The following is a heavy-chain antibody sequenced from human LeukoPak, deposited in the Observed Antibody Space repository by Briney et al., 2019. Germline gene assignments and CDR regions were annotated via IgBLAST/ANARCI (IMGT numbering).Heavy chain of an antibody. J-gene: IGHJ4*02. V-gene: IGHV3-23*01. D-gene: IGHD2-2*01. Sequence: GGSLRLSCAASGFTFNFYAMTWVRQAPGKGPEWVSATSGTGESTYYADSVRGRFTISRDNSKNTLYLQMNSLRAEDTAVYYCAKDRRFIRSTVFDYWGQGTLVTVSS. CDR1: GFTFNFYA. CDR3: AKDRRFIRSTVFDY. CDR2: TSGTGEST.